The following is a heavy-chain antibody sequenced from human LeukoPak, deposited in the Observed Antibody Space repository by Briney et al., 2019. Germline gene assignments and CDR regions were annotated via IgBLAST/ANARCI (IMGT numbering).Heavy chain of an antibody. CDR1: GFTFDDYA. CDR3: TKEGYSDGFDY. D-gene: IGHD1-1*01. Sequence: GRSLRLSCAASGFTFDDYAMHWVRQAPGKGLGWVSGISWNSGSIGYADSVKGRFTISRDNAKNSLYLQMNSLRAEDMALYYCTKEGYSDGFDYWGQGTLVTVSS. CDR2: ISWNSGSI. V-gene: IGHV3-9*03. J-gene: IGHJ4*02.